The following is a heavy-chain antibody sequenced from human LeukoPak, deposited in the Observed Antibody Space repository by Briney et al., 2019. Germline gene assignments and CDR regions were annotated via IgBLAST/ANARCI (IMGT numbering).Heavy chain of an antibody. CDR1: GYTFSSYG. D-gene: IGHD3-22*01. CDR3: ARWWLSSIGNWFDP. CDR2: ISAYNANT. V-gene: IGHV1-18*01. J-gene: IGHJ5*02. Sequence: ASVKVSCEASGYTFSSYGINWVRQAPGLGLEWMGWISAYNANTKYAQKFQGRVTMTTDTSTSTAYMELRSLRSDDTAVYYCARWWLSSIGNWFDPWGQGTLVTVSS.